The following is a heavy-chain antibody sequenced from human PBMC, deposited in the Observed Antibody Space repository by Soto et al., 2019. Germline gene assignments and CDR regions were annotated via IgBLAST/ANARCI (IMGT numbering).Heavy chain of an antibody. CDR3: ARRVQVWLPDYYGMDV. V-gene: IGHV1-18*01. J-gene: IGHJ6*02. Sequence: QAQFVQSGAEVKKPGASVNVSCKASGYDYVTYAITWVRQRPGQGLEWMGWISTLNGNTNYAQNFQGRVTMTTDTSTRIVHLELRSLRSDDTAVYYCARRVQVWLPDYYGMDVWGQGTTVTVSS. CDR1: GYDYVTYA. CDR2: ISTLNGNT. D-gene: IGHD5-18*01.